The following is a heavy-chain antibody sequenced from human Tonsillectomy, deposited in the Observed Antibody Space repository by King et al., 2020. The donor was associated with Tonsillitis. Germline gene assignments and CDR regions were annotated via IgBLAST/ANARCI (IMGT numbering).Heavy chain of an antibody. CDR2: IFSNDEK. Sequence: TLKESGPVLVKPTETLTLTCTVSGFSLSNARMGVSWIRQPPGKALEWLAHIFSNDEKSYSTSLKNRLTISKDTSKSQVVLTMTNMDPVDTATYYCARTRITIFGVVIYAFDIWGQGTMVTVSS. D-gene: IGHD3-3*01. J-gene: IGHJ3*02. CDR3: ARTRITIFGVVIYAFDI. V-gene: IGHV2-26*01. CDR1: GFSLSNARMG.